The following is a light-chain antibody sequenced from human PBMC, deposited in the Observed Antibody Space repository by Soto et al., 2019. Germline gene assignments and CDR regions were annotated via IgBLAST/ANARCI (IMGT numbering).Light chain of an antibody. J-gene: IGKJ1*01. CDR2: AAS. V-gene: IGKV1-8*01. Sequence: AIRMTQSPSSFSASTGDRVTITCRASQGISSYLAWYQQKPWKAPKLLIYAASTLPSGVPSRFSGSGSGTAFTLTIRCLQSENFATYYCQQYYSYPPTFGQGTKVEIK. CDR1: QGISSY. CDR3: QQYYSYPPT.